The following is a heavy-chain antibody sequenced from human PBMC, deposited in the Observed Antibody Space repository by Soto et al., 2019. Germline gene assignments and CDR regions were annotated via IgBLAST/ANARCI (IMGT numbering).Heavy chain of an antibody. J-gene: IGHJ6*02. CDR3: ARVPLGSSWKTYYYYYYGMDV. CDR1: GGSIRSVDYF. Sequence: PSETLSLTCSVSGGSIRSVDYFWSWIRQRPGKGLEWIGFIYYTGSTYYNPSLRNRATISLETSENQFSLKLSTVTAADTAMNYCARVPLGSSWKTYYYYYYGMDVWGQGTTVTVSS. CDR2: IYYTGST. V-gene: IGHV4-31*03. D-gene: IGHD6-13*01.